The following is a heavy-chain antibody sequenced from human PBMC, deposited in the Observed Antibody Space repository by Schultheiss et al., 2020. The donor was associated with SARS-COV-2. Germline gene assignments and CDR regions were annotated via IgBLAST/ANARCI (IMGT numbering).Heavy chain of an antibody. CDR1: GFTFSSYA. J-gene: IGHJ6*03. D-gene: IGHD6-6*01. CDR2: ISGSGGSK. CDR3: ARAASVGSSRGYYMDV. V-gene: IGHV3-23*01. Sequence: GGSLRLSCAASGFTFSSYAMSWVRQAPGKGLEWVSAISGSGGSKYYADSVKGRFTISRDNSKNTLYLQMNSLRAEDTAVYYCARAASVGSSRGYYMDVWGKGTTVTVSS.